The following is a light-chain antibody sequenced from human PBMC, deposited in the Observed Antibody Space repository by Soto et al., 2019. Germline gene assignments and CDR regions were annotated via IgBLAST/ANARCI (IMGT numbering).Light chain of an antibody. CDR1: QSVTNNY. Sequence: EIVLTQSPGTLSLSPGERATLSYRASQSVTNNYLAWYQQKPGQAPRRLIYAVSSRATGTPDRFSGSGSGTDFTLTISTLEPEDFAVYYCQQYGSSPPGTFGQGTKVEIK. V-gene: IGKV3-20*01. CDR3: QQYGSSPPGT. CDR2: AVS. J-gene: IGKJ1*01.